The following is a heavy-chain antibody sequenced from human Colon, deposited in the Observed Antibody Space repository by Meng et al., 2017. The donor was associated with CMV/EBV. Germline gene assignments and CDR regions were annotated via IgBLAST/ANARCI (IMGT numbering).Heavy chain of an antibody. D-gene: IGHD3-16*01. CDR2: INPNSGDA. J-gene: IGHJ4*02. CDR3: AREGTYASSSGLGL. CDR1: GYPANGYY. V-gene: IGHV1-2*02. Sequence: SGYPANGYYIHWVRQAPGQGLEWMGWINPNSGDANYARTFLGRVTMTADTSISTVYMELRGLRSGDTAVYYCAREGTYASSSGLGLWGPGALVTVS.